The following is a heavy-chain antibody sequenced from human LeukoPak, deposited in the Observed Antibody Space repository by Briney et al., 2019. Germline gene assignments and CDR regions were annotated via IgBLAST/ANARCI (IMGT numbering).Heavy chain of an antibody. CDR2: ISGSGGST. V-gene: IGHV3-23*01. Sequence: PGGSLRLSCAASGFTFSSYAMSWVRQAPGKGLEWVSAISGSGGSTYYADSVKGRFTISRDNSKNTLYLQMNSLRAEDTAVYYCAKAWWYSSSWSASDYWGQGTLVTVSS. D-gene: IGHD6-13*01. CDR3: AKAWWYSSSWSASDY. J-gene: IGHJ4*02. CDR1: GFTFSSYA.